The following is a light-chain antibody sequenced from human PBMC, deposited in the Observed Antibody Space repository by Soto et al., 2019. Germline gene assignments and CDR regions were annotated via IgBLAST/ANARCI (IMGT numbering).Light chain of an antibody. Sequence: LVLTQSPATLSLSPGERATLSCRASQSVSSYLAWYQQKPGQAPRLLIYDASNRATGIPARFSGSGSGTDFTLTISSLEPEDFAVYYCQQRSNWTPWTFGQGTKVDI. CDR3: QQRSNWTPWT. V-gene: IGKV3-11*01. CDR1: QSVSSY. J-gene: IGKJ1*01. CDR2: DAS.